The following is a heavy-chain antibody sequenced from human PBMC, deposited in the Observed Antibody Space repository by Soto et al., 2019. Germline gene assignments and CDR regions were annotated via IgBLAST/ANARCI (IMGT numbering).Heavy chain of an antibody. CDR3: ARGLRTGNYGMDV. Sequence: SVKVSCKASGDTFDNYAVSWVRQAPGQGLEWMGGIIPMFETVNYAQRFQGRLTIAADESTSTAYMELTSLTSADTAIYFCARGLRTGNYGMDVWGQGTTVTVSS. J-gene: IGHJ6*02. V-gene: IGHV1-69*13. CDR2: IIPMFETV. D-gene: IGHD2-15*01. CDR1: GDTFDNYA.